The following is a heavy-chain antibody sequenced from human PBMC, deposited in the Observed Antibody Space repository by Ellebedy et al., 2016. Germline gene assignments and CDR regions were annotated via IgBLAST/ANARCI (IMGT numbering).Heavy chain of an antibody. Sequence: SETLSLTXTVSGGSTSSSNYYWGWIRQPPGKGLEWIGSIFYSGSTYYNPSLKSRVTISVDTFKNQFSLNLRSVTAADTAVYYCSRWRRTATMGDDCWGQGTLVTVSS. CDR1: GGSTSSSNYY. CDR2: IFYSGST. CDR3: SRWRRTATMGDDC. J-gene: IGHJ4*02. D-gene: IGHD1-7*01. V-gene: IGHV4-39*01.